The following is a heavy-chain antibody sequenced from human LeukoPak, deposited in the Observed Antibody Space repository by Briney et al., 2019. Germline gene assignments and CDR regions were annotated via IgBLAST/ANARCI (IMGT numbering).Heavy chain of an antibody. CDR1: GYTFTGYY. J-gene: IGHJ4*02. Sequence: ASVKVSCKASGYTFTGYYMHWVRQAPGQGLEWMGWINPNSGGTNYAQKFQGRVTMTRDTSISTAYMELSRLRSDGTAVYYCARDMVVGATAFDYWGQGTLVTVSS. D-gene: IGHD1-26*01. CDR3: ARDMVVGATAFDY. CDR2: INPNSGGT. V-gene: IGHV1-2*02.